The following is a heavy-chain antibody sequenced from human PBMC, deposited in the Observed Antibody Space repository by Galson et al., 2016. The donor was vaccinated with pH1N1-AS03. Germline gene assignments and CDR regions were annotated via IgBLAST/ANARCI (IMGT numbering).Heavy chain of an antibody. D-gene: IGHD3-9*01. CDR3: ARTAGWLPDF. Sequence: PALVKPPQTLTLTCTFSGFSLTTSAVGVVWIRQPPGKALEWLALIYWDDDKRYNSSLKSRLTITKGTSKNQVVLTMTNMDPVDTATYYCARTAGWLPDFWGQGTLVTVSS. CDR1: GFSLTTSAVG. J-gene: IGHJ4*02. CDR2: IYWDDDK. V-gene: IGHV2-5*02.